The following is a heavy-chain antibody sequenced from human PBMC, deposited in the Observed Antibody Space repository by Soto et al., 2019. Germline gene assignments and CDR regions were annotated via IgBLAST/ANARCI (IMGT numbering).Heavy chain of an antibody. D-gene: IGHD3-22*01. J-gene: IGHJ4*02. V-gene: IGHV5-10-1*01. Sequence: GESLKISCKGSGYSFTSYWISWVRQMPGKGLEWMGRIDPSDSYTNYSPSFQGHVTISADKSISTAYLQWSSLKASDTAMYYCARQLDYYDSSGYYYPFDYWGQGTLVTVS. CDR2: IDPSDSYT. CDR3: ARQLDYYDSSGYYYPFDY. CDR1: GYSFTSYW.